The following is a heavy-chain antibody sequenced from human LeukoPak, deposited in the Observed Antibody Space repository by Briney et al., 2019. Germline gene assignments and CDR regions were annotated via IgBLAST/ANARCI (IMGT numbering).Heavy chain of an antibody. Sequence: ASVKVSCKASGYTFTGYYMHWVRQAPGQGLEWMGWINPNSGGTNYAQKFQGRVTMTRDTSISTAYMELSRLRSDDTAVYYCARDRGVDYCSSGSCSHYYYYMDVWGKGTTVTISS. V-gene: IGHV1-2*02. CDR1: GYTFTGYY. J-gene: IGHJ6*03. D-gene: IGHD2-15*01. CDR2: INPNSGGT. CDR3: ARDRGVDYCSSGSCSHYYYYMDV.